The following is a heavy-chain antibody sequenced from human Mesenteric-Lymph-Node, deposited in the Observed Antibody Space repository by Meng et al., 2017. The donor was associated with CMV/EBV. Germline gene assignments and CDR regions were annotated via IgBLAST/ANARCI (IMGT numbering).Heavy chain of an antibody. J-gene: IGHJ1*01. D-gene: IGHD5-18*01. Sequence: SGESVSGKTAAWNWIRQSPTRGLEWLGRTYYRSMWHYDYAVSVKSQININPDTSKNQFSLQVNSVTPEDTAVYYCAKSGYFQEYFQDWGQGTLVTVSS. V-gene: IGHV6-1*01. CDR2: TYYRSMWHY. CDR1: GESVSGKTAA. CDR3: AKSGYFQEYFQD.